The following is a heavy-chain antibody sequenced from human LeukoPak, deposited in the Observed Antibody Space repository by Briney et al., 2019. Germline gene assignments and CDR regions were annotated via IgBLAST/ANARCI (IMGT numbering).Heavy chain of an antibody. D-gene: IGHD1-26*01. CDR1: GYTFTSYD. CDR2: MNPNSGNT. CDR3: ARERREASGSYGFDY. Sequence: GASVEVSCKASGYTFTSYDINWVRQATGQGLEWMGWMNPNSGNTGYAQKFQGRVTITRNTSISTAYMELSSLRSEDTAVYYCARERREASGSYGFDYWGQGTLVTVSS. J-gene: IGHJ4*02. V-gene: IGHV1-8*03.